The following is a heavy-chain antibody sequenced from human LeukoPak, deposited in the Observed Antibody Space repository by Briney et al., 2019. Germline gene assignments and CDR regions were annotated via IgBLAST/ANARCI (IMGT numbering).Heavy chain of an antibody. CDR2: ISSSSSTI. CDR1: GFTFSSYW. Sequence: PRGSLRLSCAASGFTFSSYWMSWVRQAPGKGLEWVSYISSSSSTIYYADSVKGRFTISRDNAKNSLYLQMNSLRAENTAVYYCARDRTTXPXXWFDPW. D-gene: IGHD4-11*01. V-gene: IGHV3-48*01. J-gene: IGHJ5*02. CDR3: ARDRTTXPXXWFDP.